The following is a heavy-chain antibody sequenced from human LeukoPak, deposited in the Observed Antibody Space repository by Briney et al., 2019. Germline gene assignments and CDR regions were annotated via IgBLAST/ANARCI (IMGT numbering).Heavy chain of an antibody. CDR3: ARLLDTAMVTSYWFDP. V-gene: IGHV1-18*01. CDR2: ISAYNSNT. Sequence: ASVNVSCKASGYTFTIYGNSWVRQAPAQGLEWMGLISAYNSNTNYAQKLQGRVTMTTDTSTSTPYMELRSLRSDATAVYYCARLLDTAMVTSYWFDPWGQGTLVTVSS. J-gene: IGHJ5*02. CDR1: GYTFTIYG. D-gene: IGHD5-18*01.